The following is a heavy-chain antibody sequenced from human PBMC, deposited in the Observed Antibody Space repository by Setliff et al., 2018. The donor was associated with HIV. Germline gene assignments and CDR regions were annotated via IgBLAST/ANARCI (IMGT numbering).Heavy chain of an antibody. CDR1: GGSFSGYY. D-gene: IGHD2-15*01. CDR3: TRAPGGGKDYFDY. J-gene: IGHJ4*02. CDR2: INHGGTT. V-gene: IGHV4-34*01. Sequence: SETLSLTCAVYGGSFSGYYWSWIRQPPGKGLEWIGEINHGGTTNHNPSLKSRVTISVDTSKNQFSLKLNSVTAADTAVYYCTRAPGGGKDYFDYWGQGTLVTVSS.